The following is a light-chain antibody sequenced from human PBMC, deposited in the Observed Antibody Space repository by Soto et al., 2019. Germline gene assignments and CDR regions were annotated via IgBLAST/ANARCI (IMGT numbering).Light chain of an antibody. CDR3: QQYNSYPDT. J-gene: IGKJ2*01. CDR2: DAS. Sequence: DIQMTQSPSTLSASVGDRVTITCRASQSISSWLAWYQQKPGKAPKLLIYDASSLKSGVPSRFSGSGAGTEFTLTISSLQPDDVATYYCQQYNSYPDTFGQGTKLEIK. CDR1: QSISSW. V-gene: IGKV1-5*01.